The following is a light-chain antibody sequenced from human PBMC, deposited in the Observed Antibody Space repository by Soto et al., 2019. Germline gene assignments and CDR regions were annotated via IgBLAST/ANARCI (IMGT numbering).Light chain of an antibody. CDR2: GAS. J-gene: IGKJ3*01. CDR3: HQYCSSPIFT. V-gene: IGKV3-20*01. Sequence: EIVLTQSPATLSLSPGERATLSCRASQSVSSSYLAWYQQKPGQPPSLLIYGASSRATSILHRFSGSGSGTDFTLTISRLEPEDFAVYYCHQYCSSPIFTFGHGTKVDIK. CDR1: QSVSSSY.